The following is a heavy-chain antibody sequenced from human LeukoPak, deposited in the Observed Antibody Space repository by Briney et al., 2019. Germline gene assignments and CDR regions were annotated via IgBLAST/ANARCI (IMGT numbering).Heavy chain of an antibody. Sequence: GGSLRLSCAASGFIFSDYGMHWVRQAPGKGLEWVAFIRNDASNNYYADSVKDRFTISRDNSKNTLYLQMNSLIAEDTAVYYCATRFGGPEDYWGQGTLVTVSS. CDR1: GFIFSDYG. CDR2: IRNDASNN. V-gene: IGHV3-30*02. CDR3: ATRFGGPEDY. J-gene: IGHJ4*02. D-gene: IGHD3-3*01.